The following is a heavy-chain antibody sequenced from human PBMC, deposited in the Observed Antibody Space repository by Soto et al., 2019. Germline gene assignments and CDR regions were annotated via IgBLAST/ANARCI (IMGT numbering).Heavy chain of an antibody. CDR2: IVVGSGNT. V-gene: IGHV1-58*02. Sequence: GASVKVSCKASGFTFTSSAMQWVRQARGQRLEWIGWIVVGSGNTNYAQKFQERVTITRDMSTSTAYMELSSLRSEDTAVYYCAAVGGYCSSTSCYRSYALQDAFDIWGQGTMVTVSS. CDR3: AAVGGYCSSTSCYRSYALQDAFDI. J-gene: IGHJ3*02. D-gene: IGHD2-2*02. CDR1: GFTFTSSA.